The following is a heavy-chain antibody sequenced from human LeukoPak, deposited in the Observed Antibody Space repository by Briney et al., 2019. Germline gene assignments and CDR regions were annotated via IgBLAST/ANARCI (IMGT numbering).Heavy chain of an antibody. D-gene: IGHD4/OR15-4a*01. V-gene: IGHV3-23*01. CDR2: ITGSAART. J-gene: IGHJ5*02. CDR1: GFTFSSYA. Sequence: PGGSLRLSCAASGFTFSSYAMTWVRQAPGKGLEWVSSITGSAARTYYADSVKGRFTISRDNSKNTLYLQMSSLRAEETALYYCAKDYGATSTWFDPWGLGTLVTVSS. CDR3: AKDYGATSTWFDP.